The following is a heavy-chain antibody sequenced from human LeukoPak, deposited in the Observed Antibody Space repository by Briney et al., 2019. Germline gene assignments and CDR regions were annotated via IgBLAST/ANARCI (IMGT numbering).Heavy chain of an antibody. CDR3: AKDISGIWLGNFDY. J-gene: IGHJ4*02. CDR2: ISWNSGTI. CDR1: GFTFDDYT. V-gene: IGHV3-9*01. Sequence: GGSLRLSCAASGFTFDDYTMHWVRQTPGKGLEWVSSISWNSGTIGYADSVKGRFTISRDNAKNSLYLQMNSLRAEDTALYYCAKDISGIWLGNFDYWGQGTLVTVSS. D-gene: IGHD1-26*01.